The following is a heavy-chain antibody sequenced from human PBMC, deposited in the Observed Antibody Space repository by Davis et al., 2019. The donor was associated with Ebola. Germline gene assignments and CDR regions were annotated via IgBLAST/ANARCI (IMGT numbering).Heavy chain of an antibody. CDR1: GFTISSYA. CDR3: ARDSEVTAIGLYWYFDF. Sequence: GGSLRLSCAASGFTISSYAMHWVRQAPGKGLEWVAVISYDGSNKYYADSAKGRFTISRDNSKNTLYLQMNSLRAEDTAVYYCARDSEVTAIGLYWYFDFWGRGTLVTVSS. D-gene: IGHD2-21*02. V-gene: IGHV3-30-3*01. J-gene: IGHJ2*01. CDR2: ISYDGSNK.